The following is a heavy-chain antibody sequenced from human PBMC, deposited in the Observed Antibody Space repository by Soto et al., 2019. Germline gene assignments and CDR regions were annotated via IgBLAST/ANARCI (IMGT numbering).Heavy chain of an antibody. CDR3: ASSFQQQLAY. V-gene: IGHV1-3*05. D-gene: IGHD6-13*01. CDR1: GYTFTSYA. J-gene: IGHJ4*02. CDR2: INAGNSNT. Sequence: QVQLVQSGAEEKKPGASVKVSCKASGYTFTSYAMHWVRQAPGQRLEWMGWINAGNSNTKYSQKFQGRVTITRDTSASTAYMELSSLRSEDTAVYYCASSFQQQLAYWGQGTLVTVSS.